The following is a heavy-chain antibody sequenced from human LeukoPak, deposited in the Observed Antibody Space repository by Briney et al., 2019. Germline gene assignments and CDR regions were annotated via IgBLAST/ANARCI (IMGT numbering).Heavy chain of an antibody. CDR2: INHSGST. Sequence: SETLSLTCAVYGGSFSGYYWSWIRQPPGKGLEWIGEINHSGSTHYNPSLKSRVTISVDMSKNQFSLKLSSVIAADTAVDYCARVGYSSGWYRGPYFDYWGQGTLVTVSS. CDR3: ARVGYSSGWYRGPYFDY. CDR1: GGSFSGYY. V-gene: IGHV4-34*01. J-gene: IGHJ4*02. D-gene: IGHD6-19*01.